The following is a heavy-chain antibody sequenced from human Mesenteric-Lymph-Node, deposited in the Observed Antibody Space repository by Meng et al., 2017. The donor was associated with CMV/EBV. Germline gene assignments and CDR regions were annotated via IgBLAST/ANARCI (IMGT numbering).Heavy chain of an antibody. J-gene: IGHJ4*02. V-gene: IGHV4-31*03. CDR2: IKYTGST. CDR1: GVSISSSDYY. CDR3: ARGPSWRPDF. Sequence: LTCMVSGVSISSSDYYWNWIRQHPGKGLEWIGYIKYTGSTSRNPSLESRITMSLDTSKNHFSRRLNSVTAADTAMYYCARGPSWRPDFWGQGTLVTVSS.